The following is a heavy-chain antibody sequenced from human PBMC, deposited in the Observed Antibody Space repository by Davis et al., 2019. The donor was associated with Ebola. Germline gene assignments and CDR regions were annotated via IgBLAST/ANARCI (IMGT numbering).Heavy chain of an antibody. J-gene: IGHJ6*02. D-gene: IGHD2-8*02. V-gene: IGHV4-34*01. CDR1: GGSFSGYY. CDR2: INHSGST. CDR3: ARVNIVLVVYRYRPGFYGMDV. Sequence: SETLSLTCAVYGGSFSGYYWSWIRQPPGKGLEWIEEINHSGSTNYNPSLKSRVTISVDTSKNQFSLKLSSVTAADTAVYYCARVNIVLVVYRYRPGFYGMDVWGQGTTVTVSS.